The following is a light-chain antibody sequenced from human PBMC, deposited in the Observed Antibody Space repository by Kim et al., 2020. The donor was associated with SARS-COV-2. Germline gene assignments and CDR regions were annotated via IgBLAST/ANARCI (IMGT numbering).Light chain of an antibody. CDR1: QSIRSKY. CDR3: QQYGSSPGT. J-gene: IGKJ1*01. CDR2: DAS. Sequence: EIVLTQSPCTLSVSPGERTTLSCRASQSIRSKYFAWYQQKPGEAPMLLIYDASSRATGIPDRFSGSGSVTDFTLTISRLEPEDFAVYYCQQYGSSPGTFAQGTKVDIK. V-gene: IGKV3-20*01.